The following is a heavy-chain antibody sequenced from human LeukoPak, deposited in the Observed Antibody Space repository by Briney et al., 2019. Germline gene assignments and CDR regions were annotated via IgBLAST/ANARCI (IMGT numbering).Heavy chain of an antibody. J-gene: IGHJ4*02. CDR3: AKAKRNSDYLFDF. CDR2: IGWNKDKI. CDR1: GFTFDDYF. V-gene: IGHV3-9*01. D-gene: IGHD5-12*01. Sequence: PGGSLRLSCAASGFTFDDYFMHWVRQAPGKGLEWVSSIGWNKDKILYADSVKGRFAISRDNARRSLFLQMNSLRDEDTAFYYCAKAKRNSDYLFDFWGQGTLVAVSS.